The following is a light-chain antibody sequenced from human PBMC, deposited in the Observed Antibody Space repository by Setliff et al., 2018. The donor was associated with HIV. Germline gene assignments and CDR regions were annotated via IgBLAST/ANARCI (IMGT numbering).Light chain of an antibody. CDR1: RSDVGDYNY. J-gene: IGLJ2*01. CDR2: HVN. V-gene: IGLV2-14*01. Sequence: QSVLTQPASVSGSPGQSITISCTGTRSDVGDYNYVSWYQQHPGKAPKLMIYHVNKRPSGFSHRFSGSKSGNTASLTISGLQAEDEADYYCSSYTTSTFDVVFGGGT. CDR3: SSYTTSTFDVV.